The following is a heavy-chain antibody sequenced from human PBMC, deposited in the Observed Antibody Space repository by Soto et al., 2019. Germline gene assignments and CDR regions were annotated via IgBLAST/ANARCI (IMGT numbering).Heavy chain of an antibody. D-gene: IGHD3-3*01. CDR1: GFTFSSYA. J-gene: IGHJ5*02. Sequence: SLRLSCAASGFTFSSYAMSWVRQAPGKGLEWVSAISGSGGSTYYADSVKGRFTISRDNSKNTLYLQMNSLRAEDTAVYYCAKPQGYYYDFWSGYYRIDWLDPWGQGTLVTLSS. CDR2: ISGSGGST. V-gene: IGHV3-23*01. CDR3: AKPQGYYYDFWSGYYRIDWLDP.